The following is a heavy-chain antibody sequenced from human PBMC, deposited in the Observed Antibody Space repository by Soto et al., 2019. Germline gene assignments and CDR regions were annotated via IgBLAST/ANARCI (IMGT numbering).Heavy chain of an antibody. V-gene: IGHV4-34*01. Sequence: SETLSLTCAVSGGSFSGYYWSWIRQPPGKGLEWIGEINHSGSTNYNPSLKSRVTISVDTSKDQFSLKLSSVTAADTAVYYCARAYSSSSLWFDPWGQGTLVTVSS. D-gene: IGHD6-6*01. CDR3: ARAYSSSSLWFDP. CDR1: GGSFSGYY. J-gene: IGHJ5*02. CDR2: INHSGST.